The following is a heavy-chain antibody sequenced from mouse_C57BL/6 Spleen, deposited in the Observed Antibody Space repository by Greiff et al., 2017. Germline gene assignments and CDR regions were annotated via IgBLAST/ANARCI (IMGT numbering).Heavy chain of an antibody. D-gene: IGHD2-1*01. J-gene: IGHJ3*01. Sequence: VQLQQSGPVLVKPGASVKMSCKASGYTFTDYYMNWVKQSHGKSLEWIGVINPYNGGTSYNKKFKGKATLTVDKSSSTAYMELNSLTSEDSAVYYCARSDVYYGNYAWFAYWGQGTLITVSA. CDR1: GYTFTDYY. CDR3: ARSDVYYGNYAWFAY. CDR2: INPYNGGT. V-gene: IGHV1-19*01.